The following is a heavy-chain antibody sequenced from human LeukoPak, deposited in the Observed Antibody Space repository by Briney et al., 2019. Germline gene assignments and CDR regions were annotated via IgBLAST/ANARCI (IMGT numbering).Heavy chain of an antibody. D-gene: IGHD2-2*01. CDR2: ISSSGSTI. Sequence: GGSLRLSCAASGFTFSDYYMSCIRQAPGKGLEWVSYISSSGSTIYYADSVKGRFTISRDNAKNSLYLQMNSLRAEDTAVYYCASGDCSSTSCPLDYWGQGTLVTVSS. J-gene: IGHJ4*02. V-gene: IGHV3-11*01. CDR3: ASGDCSSTSCPLDY. CDR1: GFTFSDYY.